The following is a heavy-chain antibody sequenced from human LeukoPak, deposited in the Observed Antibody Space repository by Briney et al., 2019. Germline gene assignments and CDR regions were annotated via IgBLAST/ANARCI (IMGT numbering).Heavy chain of an antibody. CDR2: INTNTGNP. Sequence: ASVKVSCKASGYTFTSYAMNWVRQAPGQGLEWMGWINTNTGNPTYAQGFTGRFVFSLDTSVSTAYLQISSLKAEDTAVYYCARDPLWFGESYYYYYYGMDVWGQGTTVTVSS. J-gene: IGHJ6*02. D-gene: IGHD3-10*01. CDR1: GYTFTSYA. V-gene: IGHV7-4-1*02. CDR3: ARDPLWFGESYYYYYYGMDV.